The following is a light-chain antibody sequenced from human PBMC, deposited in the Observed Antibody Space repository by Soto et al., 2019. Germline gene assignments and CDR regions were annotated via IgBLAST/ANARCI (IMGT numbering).Light chain of an antibody. V-gene: IGKV3-11*01. Sequence: EIVLTQSPATLSLSPGERATLSCRASQSVSSYLAWYQQKVGQAPRLLIYDASNRATGIPARFSGSGSGTDCTLTISSLEPEDFAVYYCQQRSDWPRTFGQGTKVEIK. CDR1: QSVSSY. CDR3: QQRSDWPRT. J-gene: IGKJ1*01. CDR2: DAS.